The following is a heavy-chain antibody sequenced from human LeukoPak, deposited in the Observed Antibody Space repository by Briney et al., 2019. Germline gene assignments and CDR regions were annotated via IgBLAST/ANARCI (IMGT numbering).Heavy chain of an antibody. Sequence: GRSLRLSCAASGFTFSSYGMHWVRQAPGKGLEWVAVISYDGSNKYYADSVKGRFTISRDNSKNTLYLQMNSLRAEDTAVYYCAKDPAYQLLSFDYWGQGTLVTVSS. J-gene: IGHJ4*02. CDR3: AKDPAYQLLSFDY. D-gene: IGHD2-2*01. CDR2: ISYDGSNK. CDR1: GFTFSSYG. V-gene: IGHV3-30*18.